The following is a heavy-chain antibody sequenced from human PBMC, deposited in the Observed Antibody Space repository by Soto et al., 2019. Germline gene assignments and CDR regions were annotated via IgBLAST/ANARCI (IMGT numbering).Heavy chain of an antibody. CDR2: ISYNGGSE. CDR1: GFKFNTYS. V-gene: IGHV3-30-3*01. CDR3: VRDLRNGNYPDI. J-gene: IGHJ3*02. Sequence: GSLRLSCVGSGFKFNTYSIHWVRQAPGKGLQGVSIISYNGGSEYYADSVKGRFTISRDNSKNTVYLQMNNLRVEDTALYFCVRDLRNGNYPDIWGQGTMVTVS. D-gene: IGHD3-22*01.